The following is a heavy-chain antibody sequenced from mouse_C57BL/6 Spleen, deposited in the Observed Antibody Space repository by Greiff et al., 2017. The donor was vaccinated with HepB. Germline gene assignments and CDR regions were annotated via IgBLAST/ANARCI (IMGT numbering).Heavy chain of an antibody. J-gene: IGHJ1*03. Sequence: VQLQQSGAELVRPGASVTLSCKASGYTFTDYEMHWVKQTPVHGLEWIGAIDPETGGTAYNQKFKGKAILTADKSSSTAYMELRSLTSEDSAVYYCIGYSNYWYFDVWGTGTTVTIAS. CDR1: GYTFTDYE. CDR3: IGYSNYWYFDV. D-gene: IGHD2-5*01. CDR2: IDPETGGT. V-gene: IGHV1-15*01.